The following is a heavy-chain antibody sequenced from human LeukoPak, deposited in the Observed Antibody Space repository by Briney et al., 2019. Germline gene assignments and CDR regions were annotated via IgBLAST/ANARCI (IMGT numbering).Heavy chain of an antibody. CDR3: ARDVWARLDLSVGYFDY. V-gene: IGHV3-33*01. J-gene: IGHJ4*02. Sequence: PGKSLRLSCGAPGFSFNTYGIHWVRQALGKGLEWVAVTWYDGSIEYYADSVKGRFTISRDNAKNSLYLQMNSLRAEDTAVYYCARDVWARLDLSVGYFDYWGQGTLVTVSS. CDR1: GFSFNTYG. CDR2: TWYDGSIE. D-gene: IGHD2-8*01.